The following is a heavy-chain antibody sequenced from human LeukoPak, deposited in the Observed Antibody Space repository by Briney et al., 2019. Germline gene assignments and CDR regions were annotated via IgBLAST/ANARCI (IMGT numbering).Heavy chain of an antibody. CDR2: ISGNGDST. V-gene: IGHV3-23*01. J-gene: IGHJ4*02. CDR1: GFTFKTHA. D-gene: IGHD1-1*01. Sequence: PGGSLRLSCAASGFTFKTHAMNWVRQAPGKGLEWVSSISGNGDSTYYADSVKGRFTISRDNSKNTLYLQVNSLRAEDTAVYYCAKPLNAYNPTSFDYWGQGTLVTVSS. CDR3: AKPLNAYNPTSFDY.